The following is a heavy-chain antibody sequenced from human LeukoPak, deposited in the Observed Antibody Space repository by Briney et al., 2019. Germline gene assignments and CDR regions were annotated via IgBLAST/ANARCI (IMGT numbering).Heavy chain of an antibody. V-gene: IGHV1-24*01. J-gene: IGHJ6*02. CDR2: FDPEDGET. Sequence: GASVKVSCKVSGYTLTELSMHWVRQAPGKGLEWMGGFDPEDGETIYAQKFQGRVTMTEDTSTDTAYMELSSLRSEDTAVYYCATAGPIVVVITSRYYYYGMDVWGQGTTVTVSS. D-gene: IGHD3-22*01. CDR3: ATAGPIVVVITSRYYYYGMDV. CDR1: GYTLTELS.